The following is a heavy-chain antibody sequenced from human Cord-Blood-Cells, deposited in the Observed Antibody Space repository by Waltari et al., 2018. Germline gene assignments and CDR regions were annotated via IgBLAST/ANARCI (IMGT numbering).Heavy chain of an antibody. V-gene: IGHV3-30*04. Sequence: QVQLVESGGGVVQPGRSLRLSCAAPGFTFSSYAMPWVRRAPGKGLEWVAVISYDGSNKYYADSVKGRFTISRDNSKNTLYLQMNSLRAEDTAVYYCARDYYGSGSYFDYWGQGTLVTVSS. CDR1: GFTFSSYA. CDR2: ISYDGSNK. CDR3: ARDYYGSGSYFDY. D-gene: IGHD3-10*01. J-gene: IGHJ4*02.